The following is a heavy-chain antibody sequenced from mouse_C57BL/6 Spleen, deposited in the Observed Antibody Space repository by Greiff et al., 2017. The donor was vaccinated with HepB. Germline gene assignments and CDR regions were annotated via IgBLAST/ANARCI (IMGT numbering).Heavy chain of an antibody. CDR3: ARGGIYDGYCASFAY. CDR1: GYAFSSYW. V-gene: IGHV1-80*01. J-gene: IGHJ3*01. D-gene: IGHD2-3*01. Sequence: VKLQESGAELVKPGASVKISCKASGYAFSSYWMNWVKQRPGKGLEWIGQIYPGDGDTNYNGKFKGKATLTADKSSSTAYMQLSSLTSEDSAVYFCARGGIYDGYCASFAYWGQGTLVTVSA. CDR2: IYPGDGDT.